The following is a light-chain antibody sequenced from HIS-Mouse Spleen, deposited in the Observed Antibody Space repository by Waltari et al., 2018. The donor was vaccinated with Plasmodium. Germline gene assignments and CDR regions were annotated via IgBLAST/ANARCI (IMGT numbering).Light chain of an antibody. CDR1: QGISSY. J-gene: IGKJ4*01. V-gene: IGKV1-8*01. CDR3: QQYYSYPLT. CDR2: AAS. Sequence: AIRMTQSPSSFSASTGDRATITCRASQGISSYLAWYQQKPGKAPKLLIYAASTLPSGVPSRFSGSGSGTDFTLTISCLQSEDFATYYCQQYYSYPLTFGGGTKVEIK.